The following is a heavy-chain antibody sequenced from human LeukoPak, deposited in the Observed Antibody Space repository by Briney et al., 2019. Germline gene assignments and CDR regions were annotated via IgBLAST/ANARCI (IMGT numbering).Heavy chain of an antibody. CDR3: AKVGGITIYSFGPDY. CDR2: ISGSGGST. D-gene: IGHD3-9*01. CDR1: GFTFSSYA. J-gene: IGHJ4*02. V-gene: IGHV3-23*01. Sequence: GGSLRLSCAASGFTFSSYAMSWVRQAPGKGLEWVSGISGSGGSTYYADSLKGRFTISSDNSKNTLYLQMNSLRAEDTAVYYCAKVGGITIYSFGPDYWGQGTLVTVSS.